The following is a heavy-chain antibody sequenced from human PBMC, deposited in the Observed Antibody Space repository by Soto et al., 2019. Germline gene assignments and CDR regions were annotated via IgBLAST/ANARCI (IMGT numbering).Heavy chain of an antibody. D-gene: IGHD2-2*01. V-gene: IGHV5-10-1*01. J-gene: IGHJ5*02. Sequence: GESLKISCTGFGYTFTTFWISWVRQMPGKGLEWMGRIDPGDTYATYSPAFQGHVTISADQATSTAYLQWSSLKASDTAMYFCSRINCTTTTCDSWFDPWGQGTLVTVSS. CDR1: GYTFTTFW. CDR2: IDPGDTYA. CDR3: SRINCTTTTCDSWFDP.